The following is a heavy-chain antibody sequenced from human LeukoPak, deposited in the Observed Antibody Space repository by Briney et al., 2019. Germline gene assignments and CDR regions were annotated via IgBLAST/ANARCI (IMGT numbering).Heavy chain of an antibody. CDR3: ARGPNFWSGYEFDY. D-gene: IGHD3-3*01. V-gene: IGHV4-59*08. Sequence: SETLSLTCTVSGGSISSYYWSWIRQPPGKGLEWIGYIYYSGSTAYNPSLKSRVAISVDMSKNQFSLKLSSVTAADTAVYYCARGPNFWSGYEFDYWGQGTLVTVSS. J-gene: IGHJ4*02. CDR1: GGSISSYY. CDR2: IYYSGST.